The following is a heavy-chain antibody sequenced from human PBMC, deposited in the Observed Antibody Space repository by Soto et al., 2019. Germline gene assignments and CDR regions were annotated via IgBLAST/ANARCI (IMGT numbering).Heavy chain of an antibody. V-gene: IGHV2-5*02. CDR3: AHRGYMSGNWDQGYFDY. D-gene: IGHD7-27*01. J-gene: IGHJ4*02. Sequence: QITLKESGPTRVKPTQTLTLTCTFSGFSLSTSGVGVGWIRQTPGKALEWLAVIYWDDDKRYSPSLRSRLTIATDTSKNEVVLTMAYMDPLDTATYFCAHRGYMSGNWDQGYFDYWGQGTLVTVSS. CDR1: GFSLSTSGVG. CDR2: IYWDDDK.